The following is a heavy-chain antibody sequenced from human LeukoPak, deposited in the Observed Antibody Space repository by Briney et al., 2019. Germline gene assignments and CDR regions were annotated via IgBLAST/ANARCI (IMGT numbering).Heavy chain of an antibody. V-gene: IGHV3-7*03. D-gene: IGHD3-16*01. J-gene: IGHJ4*02. CDR3: ARGVYYFDY. CDR2: IKEDGGEK. Sequence: GGSLRLSCAASGFTFSSYWMSWARQAPGKGLEWVANIKEDGGEKYCVDSVKGRFTISRDNAKNSLFLQMMSLRAEDTAVYYCARGVYYFDYWGQGTLVTVSS. CDR1: GFTFSSYW.